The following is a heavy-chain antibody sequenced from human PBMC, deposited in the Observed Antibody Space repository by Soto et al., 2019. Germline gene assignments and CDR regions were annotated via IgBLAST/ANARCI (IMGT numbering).Heavy chain of an antibody. CDR3: ARDVFSAGSSWYYFDY. V-gene: IGHV3-21*01. CDR1: GFTFSSYI. CDR2: ISSSSSYI. Sequence: GGPLILSCAASGFTFSSYIMNWVRPTPGKGLEWVSSISSSSSYIYYADSVKGRFTISRDNAKNSLYLQMNSLRAEDTAVYYCARDVFSAGSSWYYFDYWGQGTLVTVSS. J-gene: IGHJ4*02. D-gene: IGHD6-13*01.